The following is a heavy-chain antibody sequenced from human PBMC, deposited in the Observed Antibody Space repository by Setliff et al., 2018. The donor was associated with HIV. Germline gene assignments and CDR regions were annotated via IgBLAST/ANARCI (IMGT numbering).Heavy chain of an antibody. J-gene: IGHJ6*03. V-gene: IGHV3-23*03. CDR2: IYSGGSTT. Sequence: PGGSLRLSCVASGFTFSSRWMHWVRQAPGKGLEWVSVIYSGGSTTYYADSVKGRFTISRDNSKNTLYLQMNSLRAEDTAIYYCAKDQVGYSYGHYYYYMDVWGKGTTVTVSS. CDR3: AKDQVGYSYGHYYYYMDV. D-gene: IGHD5-18*01. CDR1: GFTFSSRW.